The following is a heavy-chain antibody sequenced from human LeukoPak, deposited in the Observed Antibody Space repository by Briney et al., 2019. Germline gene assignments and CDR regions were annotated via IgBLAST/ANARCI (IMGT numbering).Heavy chain of an antibody. J-gene: IGHJ6*03. CDR2: TYYRSKWYN. V-gene: IGHV6-1*01. D-gene: IGHD6-6*01. Sequence: SQTLSLTCGISGDSVSSNSAAWNWIRQSPSRGLEWLGRTYYRSKWYNDYAVSVKSRITINPDTSKNQFSLQLNSVTPDDTAVYYCAGVTSSSLYLDYYYYMGVWAKGTTVTVSS. CDR1: GDSVSSNSAA. CDR3: AGVTSSSLYLDYYYYMGV.